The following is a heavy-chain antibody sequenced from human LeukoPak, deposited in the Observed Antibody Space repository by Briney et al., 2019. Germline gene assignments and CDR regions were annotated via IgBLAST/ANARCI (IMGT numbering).Heavy chain of an antibody. Sequence: GGSLRLSCAASGFTFSSYVMHWVRQAPGKGLEWVAFIRYDGSNKYYADSVKGRFTISRDNSKNSLYLQMNSLRADDTAVYYCAMKAVPRPRLHDAFDFWGQGTVVSVSS. D-gene: IGHD5-24*01. J-gene: IGHJ3*01. V-gene: IGHV3-30*02. CDR1: GFTFSSYV. CDR2: IRYDGSNK. CDR3: AMKAVPRPRLHDAFDF.